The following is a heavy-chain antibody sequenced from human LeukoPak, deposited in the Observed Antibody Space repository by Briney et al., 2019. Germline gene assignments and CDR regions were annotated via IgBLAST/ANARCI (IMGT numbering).Heavy chain of an antibody. CDR2: ISSSSSYT. V-gene: IGHV3-11*06. Sequence: GGSLRLSCAASGFTFSDYYMSWLRQARGKGLEWVSYISSSSSYTNYADSVKGRFTISRDNAKNSLYLQMNSLRAEDTAVYYCARSRDDYDYVWGSYPYDYWGQGTLVTVSS. CDR3: ARSRDDYDYVWGSYPYDY. J-gene: IGHJ4*02. CDR1: GFTFSDYY. D-gene: IGHD3-16*02.